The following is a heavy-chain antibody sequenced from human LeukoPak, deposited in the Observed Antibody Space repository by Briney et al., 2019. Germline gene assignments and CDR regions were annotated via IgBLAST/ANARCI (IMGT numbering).Heavy chain of an antibody. CDR2: IYTSGST. D-gene: IGHD3-22*01. V-gene: IGHV4-4*07. J-gene: IGHJ6*02. Sequence: PSETLSLTCTVSGGSISSYYWSWIRQPAGKGLEWIGRIYTSGSTNYNPSLKSRVTMSVDTSKNQFSLKLSSVTAADTAVYYCAGRDSSGYSDYYYYYGMDVWGQGTTVTVSS. CDR3: AGRDSSGYSDYYYYYGMDV. CDR1: GGSISSYY.